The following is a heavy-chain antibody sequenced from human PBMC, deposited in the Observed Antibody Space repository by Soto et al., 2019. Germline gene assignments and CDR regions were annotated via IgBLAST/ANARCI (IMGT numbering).Heavy chain of an antibody. CDR1: GYTFTGYY. CDR3: AGVSGRGGGSYYLGY. Sequence: QVQLVQSGAEVKKPGASVKVSCKASGYTFTGYYMHWVRQAPGQGLEWMGWINPNSGGTNYAQKFQGRVTMTRDTSISTAYMELSRLRSDDTAVYYCAGVSGRGGGSYYLGYWGQGTLVTVSS. CDR2: INPNSGGT. D-gene: IGHD1-26*01. J-gene: IGHJ4*02. V-gene: IGHV1-2*02.